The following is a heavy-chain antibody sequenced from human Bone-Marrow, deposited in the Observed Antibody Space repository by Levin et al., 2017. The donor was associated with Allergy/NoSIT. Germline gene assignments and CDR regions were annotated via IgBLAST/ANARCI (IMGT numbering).Heavy chain of an antibody. D-gene: IGHD2-8*01. CDR1: GLTVSNNY. Sequence: GESLKISCAASGLTVSNNYMKWVRQAPGKGLEWVSLIYSGGNTYYADSVKGRFAISRDNSKNTLYLQMNSLRAEDTAVYYCAARTPGVGHSWGQGTLVTVSS. CDR2: IYSGGNT. J-gene: IGHJ4*02. CDR3: AARTPGVGHS. V-gene: IGHV3-53*01.